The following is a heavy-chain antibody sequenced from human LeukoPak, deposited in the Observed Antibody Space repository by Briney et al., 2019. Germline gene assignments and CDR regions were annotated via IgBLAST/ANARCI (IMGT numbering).Heavy chain of an antibody. CDR3: ARLVGARHVDY. CDR2: IYYSGST. CDR1: GGSISSYY. J-gene: IGHJ4*02. V-gene: IGHV4-59*01. D-gene: IGHD1-26*01. Sequence: SETLSLTCTVSGGSISSYYWSWIPQPPGKGLERIGYIYYSGSTNYNPSLKSRVTISVDTSKNQFSLKLSSVTAADTAVYYCARLVGARHVDYWGQGTLVTVSS.